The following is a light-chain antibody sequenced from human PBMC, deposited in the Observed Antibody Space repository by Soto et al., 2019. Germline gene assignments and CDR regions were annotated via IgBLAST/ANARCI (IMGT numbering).Light chain of an antibody. CDR1: QSISSN. CDR3: QPYNYWPPGT. CDR2: GAS. J-gene: IGKJ1*01. V-gene: IGKV3-15*01. Sequence: EIVMTQSPVTLSVSPGERATLSCRASQSISSNLAWYQQKSGQAPRLLMYGASTRAAGIPARFSGSGSGTEFTLTISTLQSEDFAVYYCQPYNYWPPGTFGQGTKVEIK.